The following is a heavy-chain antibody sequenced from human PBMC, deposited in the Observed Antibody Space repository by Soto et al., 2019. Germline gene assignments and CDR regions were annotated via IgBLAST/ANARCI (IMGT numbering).Heavy chain of an antibody. J-gene: IGHJ4*02. D-gene: IGHD3-22*01. CDR1: GFTFSPYA. CDR3: ARGEGGYYFGSSGYYYYAY. CDR2: ISYDGNNQ. V-gene: IGHV3-30-3*01. Sequence: QVQLVESGGGVVQPGRSLRLSCAASGFTFSPYAMHWVRQAPGKGLEWVAVISYDGNNQYYADSVKGRFTISRDNSKNTLYLQMNSLSAEDTAVYYCARGEGGYYFGSSGYYYYAYWGQGTLVAVSS.